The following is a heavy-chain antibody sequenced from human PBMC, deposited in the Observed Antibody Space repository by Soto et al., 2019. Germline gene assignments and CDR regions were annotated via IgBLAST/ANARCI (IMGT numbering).Heavy chain of an antibody. Sequence: PSETLSLTCTVSGGSISSGDYYWSWIRQPPGKGLEWIGYIYYSGSTYYNPSLKSRVTISVDTSKNQFSLKLGSVTAADTAVYYCARGGSVLRYFDWLLYPSGFDYWGQGTLVTVSS. D-gene: IGHD3-9*01. J-gene: IGHJ4*02. CDR3: ARGGSVLRYFDWLLYPSGFDY. CDR2: IYYSGST. CDR1: GGSISSGDYY. V-gene: IGHV4-30-4*01.